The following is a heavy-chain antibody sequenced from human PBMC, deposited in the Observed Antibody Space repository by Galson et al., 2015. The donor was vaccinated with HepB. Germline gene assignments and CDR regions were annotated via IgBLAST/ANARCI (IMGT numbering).Heavy chain of an antibody. CDR2: ISANSGDT. Sequence: SVKVSCKASGYTFTINGISWVRQAPGKGLEWMGWISANSGDTKYAQKLQGRVTMTRDTSTSTAYLELGSLRSDDTAAYYCARDRDYRLDYWGQGTLVTVSS. J-gene: IGHJ4*02. CDR3: ARDRDYRLDY. V-gene: IGHV1-18*04. D-gene: IGHD4/OR15-4a*01. CDR1: GYTFTING.